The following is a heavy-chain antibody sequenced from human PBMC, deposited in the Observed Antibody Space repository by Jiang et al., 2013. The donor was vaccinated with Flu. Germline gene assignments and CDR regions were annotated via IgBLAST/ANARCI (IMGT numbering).Heavy chain of an antibody. CDR3: ARDGETVVVPAAISFDY. V-gene: IGHV1-18*01. CDR2: ISAYNGNT. J-gene: IGHJ4*02. Sequence: SWVRQAPGQGLEWMGWISAYNGNTNYAQKLQGRVTMTTDTSTSTAYMELRSLRSDDTAVYYCARDGETVVVPAAISFDYWGQGTLVTVSS. D-gene: IGHD2-2*02.